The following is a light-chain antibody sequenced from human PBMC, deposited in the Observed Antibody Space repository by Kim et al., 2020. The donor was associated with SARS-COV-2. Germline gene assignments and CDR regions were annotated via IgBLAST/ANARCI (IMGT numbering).Light chain of an antibody. CDR2: DAS. Sequence: AIQLTQSPSSLSASVGDRVSITCRASQGIGYTLAWYQQKPGKSPKLLIFDASSLESGVPSRFSGSGSGTDFTLTISSLQPEDFATYYCQQFNNFPYTFGQGTKLEI. V-gene: IGKV1D-13*01. CDR1: QGIGYT. CDR3: QQFNNFPYT. J-gene: IGKJ2*01.